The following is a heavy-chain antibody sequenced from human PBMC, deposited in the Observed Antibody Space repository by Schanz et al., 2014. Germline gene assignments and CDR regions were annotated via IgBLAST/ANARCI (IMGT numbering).Heavy chain of an antibody. V-gene: IGHV3-7*03. D-gene: IGHD3-10*01. Sequence: EVQLLESGGALEQPGGSLRLSCAASGFTFSDYYMTWIRQAPGRGLEWVANIRQDVRAKYYVDSVKGRFTISRDNAKNSLYMEMTSLRGEDTAVYYCCRSGSPIYYHGLDVWGQGTTVTVSS. J-gene: IGHJ6*02. CDR2: IRQDVRAK. CDR1: GFTFSDYY. CDR3: CRSGSPIYYHGLDV.